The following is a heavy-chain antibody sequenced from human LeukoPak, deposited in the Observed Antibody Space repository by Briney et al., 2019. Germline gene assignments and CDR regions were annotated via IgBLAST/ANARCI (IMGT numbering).Heavy chain of an antibody. Sequence: GGSLRLSCTTSGSIFHTYTMHWVRQAPGKGLEWVSSISSTSIAIYYADSVKGRFTISRDNAENSLYLQMNSLRAEDTAVYYCARDLNWETYWGQGTLVSVSS. CDR2: ISSTSIAI. J-gene: IGHJ4*02. CDR3: ARDLNWETY. CDR1: GSIFHTYT. D-gene: IGHD7-27*01. V-gene: IGHV3-21*01.